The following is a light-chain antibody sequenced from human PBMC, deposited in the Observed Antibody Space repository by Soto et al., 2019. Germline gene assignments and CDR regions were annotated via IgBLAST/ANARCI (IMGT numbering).Light chain of an antibody. Sequence: EIVLTQSPGTLSLSPGERATLSCRASQSVSSSYLAWYQQKPGQAPRLLIYCASSRATGIPDRFSGSGSGTDFNLTIIRLATEDVAVYYCQQYGSSPPFTFGPGTKVDIK. J-gene: IGKJ3*01. CDR1: QSVSSSY. V-gene: IGKV3-20*01. CDR2: CAS. CDR3: QQYGSSPPFT.